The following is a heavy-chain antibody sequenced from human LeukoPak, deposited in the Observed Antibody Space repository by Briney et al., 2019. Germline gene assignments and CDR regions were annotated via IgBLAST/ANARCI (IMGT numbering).Heavy chain of an antibody. CDR1: GFTFSSYS. V-gene: IGHV3-21*01. CDR3: ARGRYSSSWYGSDDAFDI. CDR2: ISSSSSYI. D-gene: IGHD6-13*01. Sequence: GGSLRLSCAASGFTFSSYSMNWVRQAPGKGLECVSSISSSSSYIYYADSVKGRFTISRDNAKNSLYLQMNSLRAEDTTVYYCARGRYSSSWYGSDDAFDIWGQGTMVTVSS. J-gene: IGHJ3*02.